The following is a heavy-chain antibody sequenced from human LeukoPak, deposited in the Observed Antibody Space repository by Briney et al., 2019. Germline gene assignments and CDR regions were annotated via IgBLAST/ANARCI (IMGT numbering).Heavy chain of an antibody. D-gene: IGHD6-13*01. J-gene: IGHJ3*02. V-gene: IGHV3-48*03. Sequence: PGGSLRLSCAASGFTFSSYEMNWVRQAPGKGLEWVSYISSSGSTIYYADSVKGRFTISRDNAKNSLYLQMNSLRAEDTAVYYCARDTASSSWGDDAFDIWGQGTVVTVSS. CDR3: ARDTASSSWGDDAFDI. CDR1: GFTFSSYE. CDR2: ISSSGSTI.